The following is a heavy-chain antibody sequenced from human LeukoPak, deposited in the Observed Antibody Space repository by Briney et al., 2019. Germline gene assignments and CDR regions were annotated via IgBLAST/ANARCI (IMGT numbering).Heavy chain of an antibody. Sequence: GGSLRLSCAASGFTVSSNYMSWVRQAPGKGLEWVSSISSSSSYIYYADSVKGRFTISRDNAKNSLYLQMNSLRAEDTAVYYCARDIGAGDYWGQGTLVTVSS. D-gene: IGHD2-15*01. V-gene: IGHV3-21*01. J-gene: IGHJ4*02. CDR1: GFTVSSNY. CDR3: ARDIGAGDY. CDR2: ISSSSSYI.